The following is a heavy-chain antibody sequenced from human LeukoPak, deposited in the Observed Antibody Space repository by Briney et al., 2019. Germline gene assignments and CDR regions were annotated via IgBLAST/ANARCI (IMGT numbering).Heavy chain of an antibody. Sequence: PGGSLRLSCAASGFTFSSYAMHWVRQAPGKGLEYVSAISSNGGSTYYANSVKGRFTISRDNSKNTLYLQMGSLRAEDMAVYYCARKTRLGLGVDEAFDIWGQGTMVTVSS. CDR2: ISSNGGST. V-gene: IGHV3-64*01. D-gene: IGHD3-16*01. CDR1: GFTFSSYA. J-gene: IGHJ3*02. CDR3: ARKTRLGLGVDEAFDI.